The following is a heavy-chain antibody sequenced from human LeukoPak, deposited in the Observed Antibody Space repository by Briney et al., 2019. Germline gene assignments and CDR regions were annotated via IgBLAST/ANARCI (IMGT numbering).Heavy chain of an antibody. D-gene: IGHD3-10*01. J-gene: IGHJ4*02. CDR1: GYTFTSYA. Sequence: ASVKVSCKASGYTFTSYAMHWVRQAPGQRLECMGWINAGNGNTKYSQEFQGRVTITRDTSASTAYMELSSLRSEDMAVYYCARGFAKGTGIDYWGQGTLVTVSS. CDR3: ARGFAKGTGIDY. V-gene: IGHV1-3*03. CDR2: INAGNGNT.